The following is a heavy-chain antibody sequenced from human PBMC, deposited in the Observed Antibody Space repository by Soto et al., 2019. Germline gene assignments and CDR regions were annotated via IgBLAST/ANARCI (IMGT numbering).Heavy chain of an antibody. CDR3: ARSPLTTVTDY. J-gene: IGHJ4*02. CDR2: IYYSGST. CDR1: GGSISSGDYY. Sequence: SETLSLTCTVSGGSISSGDYYWSWIRQPPWKGLEWIGYIYYSGSTYYNPSLKSRVTISVDTSKNQFSLKLSSVTAADTAVYYCARSPLTTVTDYWGQGTLVPVS. D-gene: IGHD4-17*01. V-gene: IGHV4-30-4*01.